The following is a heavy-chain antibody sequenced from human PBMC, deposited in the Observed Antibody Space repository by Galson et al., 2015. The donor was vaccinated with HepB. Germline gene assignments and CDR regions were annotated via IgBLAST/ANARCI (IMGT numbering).Heavy chain of an antibody. J-gene: IGHJ4*02. CDR3: AKQYSSGYYYFDD. CDR1: GFTISNSA. D-gene: IGHD3-22*01. V-gene: IGHV3-23*01. CDR2: ISGSGGST. Sequence: SLRLSCAASGFTISNSAMSWVRQAPGKGLEWVSGISGSGGSTYHADSVKGRFTISRDNSKNTLFLQMNSRRAEDTAVYYCAKQYSSGYYYFDDWGQGTLVTVSS.